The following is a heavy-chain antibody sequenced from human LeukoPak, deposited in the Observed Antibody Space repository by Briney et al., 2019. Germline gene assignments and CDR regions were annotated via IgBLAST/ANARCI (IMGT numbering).Heavy chain of an antibody. V-gene: IGHV3-30*02. CDR2: IRYDGSNK. Sequence: GGSLRLSCAASGFTFSNYGMHWVRQAPGKGLEWVAFIRYDGSNKYYADSVKGRFTISRDNSKNTLYLQVNSLRAEDTAAYYCAKVGPIFGHYSYMDVWGKGTTVTISS. CDR1: GFTFSNYG. J-gene: IGHJ6*03. D-gene: IGHD3-9*01. CDR3: AKVGPIFGHYSYMDV.